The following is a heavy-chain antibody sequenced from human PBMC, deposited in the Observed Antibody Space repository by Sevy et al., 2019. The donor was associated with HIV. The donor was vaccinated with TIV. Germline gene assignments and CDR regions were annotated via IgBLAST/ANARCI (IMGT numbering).Heavy chain of an antibody. J-gene: IGHJ4*02. D-gene: IGHD5-18*01. Sequence: GGSLRLSCTTSGFTLGDYAMNWVRQAPGKGLEWVGFMGSKPFAGTTEYAASVKGRFTIATDDSEASAHLQMNSLRTEDTGDYYCIRGRLLGYTAMVPDYWGQGTLVTVSS. CDR3: IRGRLLGYTAMVPDY. CDR1: GFTLGDYA. CDR2: MGSKPFAGTT. V-gene: IGHV3-49*04.